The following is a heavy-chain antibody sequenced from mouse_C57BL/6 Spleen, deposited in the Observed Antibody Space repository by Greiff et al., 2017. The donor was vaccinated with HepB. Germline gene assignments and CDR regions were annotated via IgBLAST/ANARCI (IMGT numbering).Heavy chain of an antibody. CDR1: GFTFSSYA. V-gene: IGHV5-4*01. Sequence: EVQVVESGGGLVKPGGSLKLSCAASGFTFSSYAMSWVRQTPEKRLEWVATISDGGSYTYYPDNVKGRFTISRDNAKNNLYLQMSHLKSEDTAMYYCARYDYDGSGAMDYWGQGTSVTVSS. CDR2: ISDGGSYT. J-gene: IGHJ4*01. CDR3: ARYDYDGSGAMDY. D-gene: IGHD2-4*01.